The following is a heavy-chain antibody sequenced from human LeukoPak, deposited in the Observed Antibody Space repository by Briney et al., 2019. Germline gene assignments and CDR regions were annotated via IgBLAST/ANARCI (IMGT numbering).Heavy chain of an antibody. D-gene: IGHD5-24*01. Sequence: PGRSLRLSCAASGFTFSSYWMSWVRQVPGKGPEWVANIKEDGSDKYCVDSVKGRFTISRDNAKNSLYLQMNSLRAEDTAVYYCARSRDHGFDICGQGTMVTVSS. CDR3: ARSRDHGFDI. CDR1: GFTFSSYW. J-gene: IGHJ3*02. V-gene: IGHV3-7*02. CDR2: IKEDGSDK.